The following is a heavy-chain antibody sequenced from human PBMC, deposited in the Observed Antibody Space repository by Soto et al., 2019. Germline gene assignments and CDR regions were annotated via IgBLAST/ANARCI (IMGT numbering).Heavy chain of an antibody. V-gene: IGHV3-48*03. CDR2: ISHSGATI. CDR1: GFQFSSYE. J-gene: IGHJ3*01. Sequence: EVQLAESGGGLVQAGGSLRLSCAASGFQFSSYEMNWVRQAPGKGLEWVAHISHSGATIFYADSVKGRFTISRDNTNNSLSLQMNSLRAEDTAIYYCARGAFWYTTSTTDDAFDVWGQGTVVTVSS. CDR3: ARGAFWYTTSTTDDAFDV. D-gene: IGHD6-6*01.